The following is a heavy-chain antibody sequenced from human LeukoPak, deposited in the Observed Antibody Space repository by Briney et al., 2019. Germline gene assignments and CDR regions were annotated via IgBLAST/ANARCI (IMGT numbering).Heavy chain of an antibody. CDR3: ARWSGSVTARNYYYYMDV. V-gene: IGHV4-61*02. J-gene: IGHJ6*03. CDR2: IYTSGTT. CDR1: GGSVRRGNYY. Sequence: SETLSLTCTVSGGSVRRGNYYWPWIRQPAGSGLEWLGRIYTSGTTDYNPSLRTRVTISVDASRNQFSLNLSSVTAADTAVYYCARWSGSVTARNYYYYMDVWGEGTTVTVSS. D-gene: IGHD6-6*01.